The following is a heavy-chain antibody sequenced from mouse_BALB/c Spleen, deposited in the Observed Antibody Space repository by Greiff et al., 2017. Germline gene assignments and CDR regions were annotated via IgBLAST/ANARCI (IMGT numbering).Heavy chain of an antibody. V-gene: IGHV3-6*02. D-gene: IGHD1-2*01. J-gene: IGHJ2*01. CDR3: ARGGYGHYFDY. CDR1: GYSITSGYY. CDR2: ISYDGSN. Sequence: DVKLQESGPGLVKPSQSLSLTCSVTGYSITSGYYWNWIRQFPGNKLEWMGYISYDGSNNYNPSLKNRISITRDTSKNQFFLKLNSVTTEDTATYYCARGGYGHYFDYWGQGTTLTVSS.